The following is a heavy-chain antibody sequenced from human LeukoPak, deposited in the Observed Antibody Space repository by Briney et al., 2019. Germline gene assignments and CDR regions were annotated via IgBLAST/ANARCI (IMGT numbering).Heavy chain of an antibody. V-gene: IGHV3-21*01. D-gene: IGHD5-24*01. CDR1: GFTFSDYR. CDR2: IRSGSSHI. J-gene: IGHJ4*02. CDR3: PRDWTLHPNVGSAFYLSYN. Sequence: GGSLRLSCAASGFTFSDYRMNWVRQAPGKGREWVSCIRSGSSHIYYADSVEGRFTISRDSPTPSLNLRMNSLSAEAMAVFYCPRDWTLHPNVGSAFYLSYNWGQGTLVTVSS.